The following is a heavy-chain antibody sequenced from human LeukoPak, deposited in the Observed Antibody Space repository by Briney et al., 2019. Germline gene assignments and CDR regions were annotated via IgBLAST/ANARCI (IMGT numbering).Heavy chain of an antibody. J-gene: IGHJ6*02. CDR2: IYSGGST. D-gene: IGHD1-26*01. V-gene: IGHV3-66*01. CDR1: GFTVSSNY. Sequence: GGSLRLSFAASGFTVSSNYMSWVRQAPGKGLEWVSVIYSGGSTYYADSVKGRFTISRDNSKNTLYLQMNSLRAEDTAVYYCARDRDSGYGMDVWGQGTTVTVSS. CDR3: ARDRDSGYGMDV.